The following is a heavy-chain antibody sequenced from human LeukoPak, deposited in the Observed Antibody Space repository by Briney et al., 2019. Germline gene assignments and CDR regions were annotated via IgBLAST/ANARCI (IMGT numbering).Heavy chain of an antibody. V-gene: IGHV1-2*02. CDR3: ASGGDPGY. J-gene: IGHJ4*02. CDR2: INPKSGDT. Sequence: ASVKVSCKGSGYTFIDYYLHWVRQAPGQGLEWMAWINPKSGDTNYLQNFQGRVTLTRDTSISTAYMELSRLTSDDTAVYYCASGGDPGYWGQGTLVTVSS. CDR1: GYTFIDYY. D-gene: IGHD2-21*02.